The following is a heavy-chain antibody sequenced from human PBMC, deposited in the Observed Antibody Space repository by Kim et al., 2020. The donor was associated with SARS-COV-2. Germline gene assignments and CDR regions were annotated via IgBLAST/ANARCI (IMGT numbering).Heavy chain of an antibody. Sequence: GGSLRLSCAASGFTFSSYAMHWVRQAPGKGLEWVAVISYDGSNKYYADSVKGRFTISRDNSKNTLYLQMNSLRAEDTAVYYCARPREYYYDSSGYSIDYWGQGTLVTVSS. CDR2: ISYDGSNK. V-gene: IGHV3-30-3*01. CDR3: ARPREYYYDSSGYSIDY. D-gene: IGHD3-22*01. CDR1: GFTFSSYA. J-gene: IGHJ4*02.